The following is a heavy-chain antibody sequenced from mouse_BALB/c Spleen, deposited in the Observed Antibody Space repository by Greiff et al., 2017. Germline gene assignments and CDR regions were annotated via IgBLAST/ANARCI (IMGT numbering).Heavy chain of an antibody. CDR3: ARWGTTVVATDY. CDR1: GYTFTSYW. Sequence: VQLQESGAELARPGASVKLSCKASGYTFTSYWMQWVKQRPGQGLEWIGAIYPGDGDTRYTQKFKGKATLTADKSSSTAYMQLSSLASEDSAVYYCARWGTTVVATDYWGQGTTLTVSS. J-gene: IGHJ2*01. D-gene: IGHD1-1*01. V-gene: IGHV1-87*01. CDR2: IYPGDGDT.